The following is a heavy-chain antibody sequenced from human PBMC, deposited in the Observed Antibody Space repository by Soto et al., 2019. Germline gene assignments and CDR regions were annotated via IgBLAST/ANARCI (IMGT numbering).Heavy chain of an antibody. Sequence: EVQLVESVGSLVQPGRSLRLSCATSGFTFDHYAMHWVRQLPGEGLEWVSTISGNSDTIDYADSVKGRFTIARDNAKRSLYLQMNSLRPDDSATYYCAKDVNVVSSGWFDSWGQGTLAIVTS. D-gene: IGHD2-15*01. V-gene: IGHV3-9*01. J-gene: IGHJ5*01. CDR1: GFTFDHYA. CDR3: AKDVNVVSSGWFDS. CDR2: ISGNSDTI.